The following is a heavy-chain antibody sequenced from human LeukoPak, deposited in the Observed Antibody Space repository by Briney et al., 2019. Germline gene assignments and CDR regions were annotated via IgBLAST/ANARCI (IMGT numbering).Heavy chain of an antibody. CDR3: ANRRPYDILTGDLDY. CDR2: ISHDGSNK. CDR1: GFPFNSYP. J-gene: IGHJ4*02. Sequence: GGSLRLSCEASGFPFNSYPMHWVRQAPGLGLEWVGVISHDGSNKFYKESVEGRFTISRDNSKNTLYLQMNSLRAEDTAVYYCANRRPYDILTGDLDYWGQGTLVTVSS. D-gene: IGHD3-9*01. V-gene: IGHV3-30*04.